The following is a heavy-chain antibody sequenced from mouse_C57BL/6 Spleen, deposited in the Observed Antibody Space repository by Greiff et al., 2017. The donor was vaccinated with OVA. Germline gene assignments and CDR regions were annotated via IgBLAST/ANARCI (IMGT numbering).Heavy chain of an antibody. Sequence: VQLQQPGAELVRPGSSVKLSCKASGYTFTSYWMHWVKQRPIQGLEWIGNIDPSDSETHYNQKFKDKATLTVDKSSSTADMQLSSLTSEDSAVYYCARGDSSGSYYFDYWGQGTTLTVSS. CDR1: GYTFTSYW. CDR2: IDPSDSET. CDR3: ARGDSSGSYYFDY. D-gene: IGHD3-2*02. J-gene: IGHJ2*01. V-gene: IGHV1-52*01.